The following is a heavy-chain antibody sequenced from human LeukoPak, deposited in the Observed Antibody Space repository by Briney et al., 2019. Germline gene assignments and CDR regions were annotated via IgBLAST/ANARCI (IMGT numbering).Heavy chain of an antibody. J-gene: IGHJ4*02. CDR1: GGSISSGSYY. Sequence: SQTLSPTCTVSGGSISSGSYYWSWIRQPAGKGLEWLGRIYPSGSTNYNPSLKSRVTISVDTSKNQFSLKLTSVTAADTAVYYCARVPGEWGQGTLVTVSS. D-gene: IGHD3-10*01. V-gene: IGHV4-61*02. CDR3: ARVPGE. CDR2: IYPSGST.